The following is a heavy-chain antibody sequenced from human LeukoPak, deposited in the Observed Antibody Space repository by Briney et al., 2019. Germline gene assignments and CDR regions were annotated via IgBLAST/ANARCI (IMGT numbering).Heavy chain of an antibody. CDR1: GFTFSSYS. CDR2: ISSSSSYI. V-gene: IGHV3-21*01. J-gene: IGHJ4*02. CDR3: ARGLVPGFLDY. D-gene: IGHD4-11*01. Sequence: GGSLRLSCAASGFTFSSYSMNWVRQAPGKGLEWVSSISSSSSYIYYADSVKGRFTISRDNAKNTLYLQMNSLRAEDTAVYYCARGLVPGFLDYWGQGTPVTVSS.